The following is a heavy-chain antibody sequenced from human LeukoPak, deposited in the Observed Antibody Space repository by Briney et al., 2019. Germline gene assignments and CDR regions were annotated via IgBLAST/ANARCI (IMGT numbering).Heavy chain of an antibody. D-gene: IGHD1-26*01. V-gene: IGHV1-8*03. J-gene: IGHJ4*02. CDR1: GYTFTSYD. Sequence: GASVKVSCKASGYTFTSYDINWVRQATGQGLEWMGWMNPNSGNTGYAQKFQGRVTITRNTSISTAYMELSSLRSEDTAVYYCAKVKSWELRSFDYWGQGTLVTVSS. CDR3: AKVKSWELRSFDY. CDR2: MNPNSGNT.